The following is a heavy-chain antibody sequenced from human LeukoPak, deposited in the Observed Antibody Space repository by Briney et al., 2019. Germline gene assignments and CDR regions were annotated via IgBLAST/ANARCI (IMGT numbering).Heavy chain of an antibody. CDR3: ARVGDSITHYFNY. V-gene: IGHV4-39*01. Sequence: TSETLSLTCTVSGGSISNSAYYWGWIRQPPGKGLEWIGSIYYSGSIYHNPSLKSRVTISVDTSKNQFSLKLTSVTAADTAVYYCARVGDSITHYFNYWGQGTLVTVSS. D-gene: IGHD6-13*01. CDR1: GGSISNSAYY. J-gene: IGHJ4*02. CDR2: IYYSGSI.